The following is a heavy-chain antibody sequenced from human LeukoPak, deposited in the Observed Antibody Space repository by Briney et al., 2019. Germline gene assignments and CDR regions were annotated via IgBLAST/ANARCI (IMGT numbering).Heavy chain of an antibody. CDR2: IWYDGSNK. V-gene: IGHV3-33*01. Sequence: GGSLRLSCAASGFTFSSYGMNWVRQAPGKGLEWVAVIWYDGSNKYYADSVKGRFTISRDNSKNTLYLQMSSLRAEDTAVYYCARGLQVIYGMDVWGKGTTVTVSS. J-gene: IGHJ6*04. CDR3: ARGLQVIYGMDV. CDR1: GFTFSSYG. D-gene: IGHD2-21*01.